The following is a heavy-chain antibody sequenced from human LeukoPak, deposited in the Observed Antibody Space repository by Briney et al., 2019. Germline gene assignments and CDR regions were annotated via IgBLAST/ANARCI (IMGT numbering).Heavy chain of an antibody. D-gene: IGHD6-19*01. V-gene: IGHV5-51*01. CDR3: ARQVSSGWYYFDY. CDR1: GYSFTSYW. CDR2: IYPGDSDT. Sequence: GESLKISCKGSGYSFTSYWIGWLRQMPGKGLEWMGFIYPGDSDTRYSPSFQGQVTISAGKSISTAYLQWSSLRASDTAMYYCARQVSSGWYYFDYWGQGTLVTVSS. J-gene: IGHJ4*02.